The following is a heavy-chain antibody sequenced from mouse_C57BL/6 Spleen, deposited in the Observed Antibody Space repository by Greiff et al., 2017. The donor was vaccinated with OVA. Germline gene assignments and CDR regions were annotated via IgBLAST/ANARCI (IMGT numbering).Heavy chain of an antibody. Sequence: VQLQQPGTELVKPGASVKLSCKASGYTFTSYWMHWVKQRPGQGLEWIGNINPSNGGTNYNEKFKSKATLTVDKSSSTAYMQLSSLTSEDSAVYYCAFYSNPYYYARDYWGQGTSVTVSS. V-gene: IGHV1-53*01. D-gene: IGHD2-5*01. CDR3: AFYSNPYYYARDY. CDR1: GYTFTSYW. CDR2: INPSNGGT. J-gene: IGHJ4*01.